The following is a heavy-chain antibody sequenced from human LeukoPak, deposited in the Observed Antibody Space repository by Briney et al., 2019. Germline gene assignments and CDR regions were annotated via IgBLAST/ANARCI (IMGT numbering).Heavy chain of an antibody. CDR3: ARGRVEVDTAMVTGDAFDI. V-gene: IGHV1-2*04. D-gene: IGHD5-18*01. J-gene: IGHJ3*02. CDR1: GYTFTGYY. Sequence: ASVKVSCKASGYTFTGYYMHWVRQAPGQGLEWMGWINPNSGGTNYAQKFQGWVTMTRDTSISTAYMELSRLRSDDTAVYYCARGRVEVDTAMVTGDAFDIWGQGTMVTVSS. CDR2: INPNSGGT.